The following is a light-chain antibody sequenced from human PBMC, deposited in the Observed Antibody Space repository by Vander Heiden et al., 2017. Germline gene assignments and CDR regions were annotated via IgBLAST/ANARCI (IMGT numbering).Light chain of an antibody. CDR3: RQHSDYPLT. J-gene: IGKJ4*01. CDR1: QCISNF. CDR2: AAS. V-gene: IGKV1-16*01. Sequence: FQMTQSPSLLSATVGGRVTITCRASQCISNFLSWYQQKPWKAPKSLIYAASNLQSGVPSRVSGSGSGTDFTLTISSLQPEDFATYYCRQHSDYPLTFCGGTKVEIK.